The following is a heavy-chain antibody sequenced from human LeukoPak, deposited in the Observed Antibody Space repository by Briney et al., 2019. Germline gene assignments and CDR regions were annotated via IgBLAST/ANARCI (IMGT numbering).Heavy chain of an antibody. Sequence: GGSLRLSCAASGFIFSNYALMWVRQAPGKGLEWVSSITGRGDETFYADSVKGRFSLSRDNSKNMLYLQMYSLGAEDTAIYYCAKGTAAGLVDWFDPWGQGTLVTVSS. CDR3: AKGTAAGLVDWFDP. D-gene: IGHD6-13*01. J-gene: IGHJ5*02. CDR2: ITGRGDET. V-gene: IGHV3-23*01. CDR1: GFIFSNYA.